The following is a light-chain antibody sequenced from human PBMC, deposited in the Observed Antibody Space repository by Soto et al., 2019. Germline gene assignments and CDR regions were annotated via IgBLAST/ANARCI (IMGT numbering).Light chain of an antibody. Sequence: EIVMTQSPATLSVSPGERATLSCRASQTGSNSYLAWYQQKSGQAPRLLIYGVSTRATGTPDRFSGSGSGTEFTLTISRPEPEDFAVYDCQQYGRSPTFGQGTKVDI. V-gene: IGKV3-20*01. J-gene: IGKJ1*01. CDR1: QTGSNSY. CDR2: GVS. CDR3: QQYGRSPT.